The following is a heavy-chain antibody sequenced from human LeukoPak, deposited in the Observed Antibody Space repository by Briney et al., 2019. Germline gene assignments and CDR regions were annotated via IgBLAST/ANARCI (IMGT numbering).Heavy chain of an antibody. CDR1: GFTFSSYA. Sequence: GGSLRLSCAASGFTFSSYAKHWVRQAPGKGLEWVAVISYDGSNKYYADSVKGRFTISRDNSKNTLYLQMNSLRAEDTAVYYCAKDGPYSCSSTSCPFDYWGQGTLVTVSS. J-gene: IGHJ4*02. D-gene: IGHD2-2*01. V-gene: IGHV3-30-3*01. CDR3: AKDGPYSCSSTSCPFDY. CDR2: ISYDGSNK.